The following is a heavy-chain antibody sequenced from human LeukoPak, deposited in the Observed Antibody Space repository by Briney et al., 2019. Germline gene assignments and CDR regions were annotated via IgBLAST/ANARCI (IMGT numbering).Heavy chain of an antibody. V-gene: IGHV4-34*01. J-gene: IGHJ3*02. Sequence: SETLSLTCAVYGGSSSVYYWSWIRQPPGKGLEWIGEINHSGSTNYNPSLKSRVTISVDTSKNQFSLKLSSVTAADTAVYYCARGRPYYYGAFDIWGQGTMVTVSS. CDR1: GGSSSVYY. CDR2: INHSGST. D-gene: IGHD3-10*01. CDR3: ARGRPYYYGAFDI.